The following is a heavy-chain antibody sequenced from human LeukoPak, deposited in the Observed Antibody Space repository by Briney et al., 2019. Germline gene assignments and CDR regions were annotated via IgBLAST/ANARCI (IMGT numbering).Heavy chain of an antibody. V-gene: IGHV3-23*01. CDR3: ARAADYGDTFDY. CDR2: ISGSGGST. J-gene: IGHJ4*02. CDR1: GFTFSSYA. Sequence: GGSLRLSCAASGFTFSSYAMSWVRQAPGKGLEWVSAISGSGGSTYYADSVRGRFTISRDNAKNTLYLQMNSLRAEDTAVYYCARAADYGDTFDYWGQGTLVTVSS. D-gene: IGHD4-17*01.